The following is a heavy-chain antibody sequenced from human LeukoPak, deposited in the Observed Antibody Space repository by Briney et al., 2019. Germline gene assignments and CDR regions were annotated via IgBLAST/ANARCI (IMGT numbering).Heavy chain of an antibody. D-gene: IGHD6-13*01. J-gene: IGHJ5*02. CDR3: AKEIAAAAWFDP. V-gene: IGHV4-28*03. CDR2: IYYSGST. Sequence: SDTLSLTCAVSGYSISSDNWWGWIRQPPGKGLEWIGYIYYSGSTYYNPSLKSRVTMSVDTSKNQFSLKLSSVTAVDTAVYYCAKEIAAAAWFDPWGQGTLVTVSS. CDR1: GYSISSDNW.